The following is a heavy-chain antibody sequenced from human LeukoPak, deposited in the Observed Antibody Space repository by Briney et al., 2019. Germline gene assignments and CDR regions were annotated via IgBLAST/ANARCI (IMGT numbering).Heavy chain of an antibody. J-gene: IGHJ4*02. Sequence: TGGSLRLSCAASGFTFSSDAMSWVRQAPGKGLEWVSAISGSGGSTYYADSVKGRFTISRDNSKNTLYLQVNSLRAEDTAVYYCAKVVGGSGWWVDYWGQGTLVTVSS. CDR1: GFTFSSDA. CDR2: ISGSGGST. D-gene: IGHD6-19*01. CDR3: AKVVGGSGWWVDY. V-gene: IGHV3-23*01.